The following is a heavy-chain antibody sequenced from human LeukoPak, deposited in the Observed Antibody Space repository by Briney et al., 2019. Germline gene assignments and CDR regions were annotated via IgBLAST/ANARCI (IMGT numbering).Heavy chain of an antibody. D-gene: IGHD6-13*01. CDR1: GNSFGDYY. J-gene: IGHJ6*03. CDR3: ARTTEAHSWRTRYYDYYMDV. CDR2: INHSGST. Sequence: PSETLSLTCTVSGNSFGDYYWSWIRQPPGKGLEWIGEINHSGSTNYNPSLKSRVTISVDTSKNQFSLKLSSVTAADTAVYYCARTTEAHSWRTRYYDYYMDVWGKGTTVTVSS. V-gene: IGHV4-34*01.